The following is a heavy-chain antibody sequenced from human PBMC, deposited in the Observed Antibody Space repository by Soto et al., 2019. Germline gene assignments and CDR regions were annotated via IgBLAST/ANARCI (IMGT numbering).Heavy chain of an antibody. Sequence: GGSLRLSCAASGFTFSSYGMHWVRQAPGKGLEWVAVIWYDGSNKYYADSVKGRFTISRDNSKNTLYLQMNSLRAEDTAVYYCARDPDIYDSSGYFDYWGQGALVTVSS. CDR2: IWYDGSNK. V-gene: IGHV3-33*01. CDR1: GFTFSSYG. J-gene: IGHJ4*02. D-gene: IGHD3-22*01. CDR3: ARDPDIYDSSGYFDY.